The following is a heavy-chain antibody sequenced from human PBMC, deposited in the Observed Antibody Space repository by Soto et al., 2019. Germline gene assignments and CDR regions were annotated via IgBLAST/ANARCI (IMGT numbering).Heavy chain of an antibody. CDR1: GFTFSSYS. CDR3: ARARNDFWSGYPSDY. J-gene: IGHJ4*02. D-gene: IGHD3-3*01. CDR2: ISSSSSYI. V-gene: IGHV3-21*01. Sequence: GGSLRLSCAASGFTFSSYSMNWVRQAPGKGLEWVSSISSSSSYIYYADSVKGRFTISRDNAKNSLYLQMNSLRAEDTAVYYCARARNDFWSGYPSDYWGQGTLVTVSS.